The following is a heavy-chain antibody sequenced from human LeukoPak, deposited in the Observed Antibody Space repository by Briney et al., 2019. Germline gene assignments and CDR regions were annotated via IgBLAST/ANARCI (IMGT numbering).Heavy chain of an antibody. Sequence: GGSLRLSCAASGFTFSSYAMSWVRQAPGKGLEWVSAISGSGGSTYYADSVKGRFTISRDNSKNTLYLQMNSLRAEDTAVYYCAIDPKSRYGMDVWGQGTTVTVSS. CDR2: ISGSGGST. V-gene: IGHV3-23*01. CDR1: GFTFSSYA. J-gene: IGHJ6*02. CDR3: AIDPKSRYGMDV.